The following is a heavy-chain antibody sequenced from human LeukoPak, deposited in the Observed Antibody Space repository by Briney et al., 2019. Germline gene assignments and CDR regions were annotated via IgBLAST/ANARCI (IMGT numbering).Heavy chain of an antibody. D-gene: IGHD6-19*01. V-gene: IGHV4-34*01. Sequence: SETLSLTCAVYGGSFSGYYWSWIRQPPGKGLEWIGEINHSGSTNYNPSLKSRVTISVDTSKNQFSPKLSSVTAADTAVYYCARGARPSSGWYPFDYWGQGTLVTVSS. CDR2: INHSGST. CDR1: GGSFSGYY. J-gene: IGHJ4*02. CDR3: ARGARPSSGWYPFDY.